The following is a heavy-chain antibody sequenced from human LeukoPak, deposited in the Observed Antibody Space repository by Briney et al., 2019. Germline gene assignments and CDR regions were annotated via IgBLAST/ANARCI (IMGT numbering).Heavy chain of an antibody. Sequence: GGSLRLSCAASGFTFSNYWMSWVRRAPGKGLEWAGNIQEDGSAQYYVDSVKGRFTISRDNAKNSLYLQMNSLRVDDTAVYYCARVAYGDRYWGQGTLVTVSS. D-gene: IGHD4-17*01. J-gene: IGHJ4*02. V-gene: IGHV3-7*01. CDR3: ARVAYGDRY. CDR1: GFTFSNYW. CDR2: IQEDGSAQ.